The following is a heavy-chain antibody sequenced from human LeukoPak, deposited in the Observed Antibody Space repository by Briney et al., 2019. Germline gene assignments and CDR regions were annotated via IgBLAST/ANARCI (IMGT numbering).Heavy chain of an antibody. Sequence: PGGSLRLSCAASGSTFSRYWMNWVRQAPGKGLEWVANIKQDGSEKYYVDSVKGRFTISRDNAKNSLYLQMNSLRAEDTAVYYCARVYQWELLGIYYFDYWGQGTLVTVSS. CDR2: IKQDGSEK. J-gene: IGHJ4*02. D-gene: IGHD1-26*01. CDR3: ARVYQWELLGIYYFDY. CDR1: GSTFSRYW. V-gene: IGHV3-7*01.